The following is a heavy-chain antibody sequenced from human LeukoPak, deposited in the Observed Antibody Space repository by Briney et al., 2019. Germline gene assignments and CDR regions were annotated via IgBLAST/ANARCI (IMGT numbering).Heavy chain of an antibody. D-gene: IGHD3-10*01. CDR2: ISGGAVST. CDR3: VLLSLTPG. CDR1: GFTFSNYG. Sequence: PGGSLRLSCGASGFTFSNYGLSWVRQAPGRGLEWVSDISGGAVSTNYADSVKGRFTISRDNSKNTLYLQMNSLRPEDTAVYYCVLLSLTPGWGQGTLVTVSS. V-gene: IGHV3-23*01. J-gene: IGHJ4*02.